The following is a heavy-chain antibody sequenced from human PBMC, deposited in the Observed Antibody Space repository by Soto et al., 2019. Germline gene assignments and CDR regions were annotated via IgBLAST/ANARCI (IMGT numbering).Heavy chain of an antibody. CDR2: IYYSGST. V-gene: IGHV4-39*01. J-gene: IGHJ4*02. CDR1: GGSISSSSYY. Sequence: SETLSLTCTVSGGSISSSSYYWGWIRQPPGKGLEWIGSIYYSGSTYYNPSLKSRVTISVDTSKNQFSLKLSSVTAADTAVYYCASRKVATNDLDYWGQGTLVTVSS. CDR3: ASRKVATNDLDY. D-gene: IGHD1-1*01.